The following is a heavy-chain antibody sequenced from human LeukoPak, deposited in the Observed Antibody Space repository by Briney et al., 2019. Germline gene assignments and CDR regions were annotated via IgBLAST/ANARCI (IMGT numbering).Heavy chain of an antibody. Sequence: ASVKVSCKTSGYTFTTYHINWVRHATGQGLEWLGWMNSYNGDRGYAQKFQGRLSITSDTSISTAYMELSSLKSDDTAVYFCARTTSLTASGYDCWGQGTLVTVSS. CDR2: MNSYNGDR. CDR1: GYTFTTYH. D-gene: IGHD4-17*01. V-gene: IGHV1-8*03. CDR3: ARTTSLTASGYDC. J-gene: IGHJ4*02.